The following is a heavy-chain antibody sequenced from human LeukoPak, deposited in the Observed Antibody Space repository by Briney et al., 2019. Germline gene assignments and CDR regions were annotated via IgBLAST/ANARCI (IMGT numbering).Heavy chain of an antibody. Sequence: GGSLRLSCAASGFTFSSYAMSWVRQAPGKGLEWVSGTSGSGATTYYADSVKGRFTISRDNSKNTLYLQMNSLRAEDTAVYYCAIDLGEFLVGAFDIWGQGTMVTVSS. J-gene: IGHJ3*02. D-gene: IGHD3-10*01. V-gene: IGHV3-23*01. CDR2: TSGSGATT. CDR1: GFTFSSYA. CDR3: AIDLGEFLVGAFDI.